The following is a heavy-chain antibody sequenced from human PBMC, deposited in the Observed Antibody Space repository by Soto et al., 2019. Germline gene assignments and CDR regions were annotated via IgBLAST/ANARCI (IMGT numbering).Heavy chain of an antibody. CDR2: INPNSGGT. Sequence: ASVKVSCKTSGYTFTGYYMHWVRQAPGQGLEWMGWINPNSGGTNYAHKLQGSATMTRDTSINTAYMELSSMRSEETAVYYCARDLYNWIDVAFDXWGQGTLVPVSX. V-gene: IGHV1-2*02. CDR3: ARDLYNWIDVAFDX. D-gene: IGHD1-20*01. CDR1: GYTFTGYY. J-gene: IGHJ4*02.